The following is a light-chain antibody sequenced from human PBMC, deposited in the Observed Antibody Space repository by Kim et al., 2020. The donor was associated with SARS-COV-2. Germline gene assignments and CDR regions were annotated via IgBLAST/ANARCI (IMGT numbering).Light chain of an antibody. CDR1: QGIANS. J-gene: IGKJ4*01. Sequence: ASVGDRGTITCRASQGIANSLAWYQQRVGKAPQLLIYAASSLHSGAPSRFSGSGSGTEFTLTISSLQPEDFAADYCQQANSVPLTFGGGTKVDIK. CDR3: QQANSVPLT. CDR2: AAS. V-gene: IGKV1-12*01.